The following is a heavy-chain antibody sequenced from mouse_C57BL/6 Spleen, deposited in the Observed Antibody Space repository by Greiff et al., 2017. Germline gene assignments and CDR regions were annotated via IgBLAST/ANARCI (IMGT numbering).Heavy chain of an antibody. CDR2: LYPGDGDT. D-gene: IGHD1-1*01. J-gene: IGHJ3*01. Sequence: QVQLQQSGAELVKPGASVKISCKASGYAFSSYWMNWVKQRPGKGLEWIGQLYPGDGDTNYNGKFKGKATLTADKSSSTAYMQLSSLTSEDSAVYFCARGPYYYGSSWFAYWGQGTLVTVSA. V-gene: IGHV1-80*01. CDR3: ARGPYYYGSSWFAY. CDR1: GYAFSSYW.